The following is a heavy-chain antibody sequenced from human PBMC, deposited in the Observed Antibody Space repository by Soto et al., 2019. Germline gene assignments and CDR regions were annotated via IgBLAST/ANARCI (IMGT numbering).Heavy chain of an antibody. Sequence: QVQLQESGPGLVKPSETLSLTCTVSGGSVSSGSYYWSWIRQPPGKGLEWIGYIYYSGRTNYNPSLKSRVTISVDTSKNQFSLKLSSVTAADTAVYYCARGWFGELPTYYFDYWGQGTLVTVSS. J-gene: IGHJ4*02. D-gene: IGHD3-10*01. CDR3: ARGWFGELPTYYFDY. CDR2: IYYSGRT. CDR1: GGSVSSGSYY. V-gene: IGHV4-61*01.